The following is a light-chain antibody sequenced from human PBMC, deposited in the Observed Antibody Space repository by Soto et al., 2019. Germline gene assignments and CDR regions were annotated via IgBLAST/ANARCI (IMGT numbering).Light chain of an antibody. CDR1: QSVSSTF. J-gene: IGKJ3*01. CDR2: AAS. Sequence: EIVLTQSPGTLSLSPGVRATLSCRASQSVSSTFLAWYQQKPGQAPRLLIYAASSRATGIPDRFSGSGSGTDSTLTISRLEPEHFAVYYCQQYGSSLFSFGPGTKVDIK. CDR3: QQYGSSLFS. V-gene: IGKV3-20*01.